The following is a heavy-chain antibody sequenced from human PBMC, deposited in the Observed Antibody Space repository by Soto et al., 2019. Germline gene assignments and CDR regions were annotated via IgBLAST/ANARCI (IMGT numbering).Heavy chain of an antibody. V-gene: IGHV4-31*03. CDR1: GGSISSGGYY. J-gene: IGHJ4*02. D-gene: IGHD2-2*03. Sequence: TSETLSLTCTFSGGSISSGGYYWSWVRQQPGKGLEWIGYIYYSGSTYYNPSLKSRVTISVDTSKNQFSLKLSSVTAADTAVYYCARTGERWILGYYFDYWGQGTLVTVSS. CDR2: IYYSGST. CDR3: ARTGERWILGYYFDY.